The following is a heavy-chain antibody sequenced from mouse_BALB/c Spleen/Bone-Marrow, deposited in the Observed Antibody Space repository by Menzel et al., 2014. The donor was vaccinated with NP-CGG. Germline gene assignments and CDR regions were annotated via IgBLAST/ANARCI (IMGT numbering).Heavy chain of an antibody. CDR2: IDPYYGGT. V-gene: IGHV1-39*01. Sequence: VHVKQSGPELEKPGASVKISCKASGYSFTGYNMNWVKQSNGKSLEWIGNIDPYYGGTSYNQKFKGKATLTVDKSSSTAYMHLKSLTSEDSAVYYCATYGYSYWYFDVWGAGTTVTVSS. CDR1: GYSFTGYN. D-gene: IGHD1-1*01. CDR3: ATYGYSYWYFDV. J-gene: IGHJ1*01.